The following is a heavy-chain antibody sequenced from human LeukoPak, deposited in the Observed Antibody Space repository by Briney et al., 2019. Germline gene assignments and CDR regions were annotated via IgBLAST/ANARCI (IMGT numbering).Heavy chain of an antibody. CDR2: INHSGST. Sequence: SETLSLTCAVYGGSFSGYYWSWIRQPPGKGLEWIGEINHSGSTNYNPSLKSRVTISVDTSKNQFSLKLSSVTAADTAVYYCARLGSKGFDPWGQGTQVTVSS. CDR3: ARLGSKGFDP. J-gene: IGHJ5*02. CDR1: GGSFSGYY. V-gene: IGHV4-34*01. D-gene: IGHD3-10*01.